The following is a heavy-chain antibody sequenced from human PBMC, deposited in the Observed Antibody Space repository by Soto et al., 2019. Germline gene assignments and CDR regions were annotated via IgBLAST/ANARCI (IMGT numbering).Heavy chain of an antibody. CDR1: GFTFSSYW. Sequence: GGSLRLSWVASGFTFSSYWMSWVRQAPGKGLEWVAKIKQDGSQKYYVDSVKGRFTISRDNAKNSLYVQMNSLRAEDSAVYSCASDLDFSQDYWGQETLVTVSS. CDR2: IKQDGSQK. J-gene: IGHJ4*02. CDR3: ASDLDFSQDY. V-gene: IGHV3-7*03.